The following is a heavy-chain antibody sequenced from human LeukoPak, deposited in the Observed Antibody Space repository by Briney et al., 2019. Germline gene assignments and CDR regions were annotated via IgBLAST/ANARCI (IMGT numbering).Heavy chain of an antibody. CDR1: GFTFSTYS. D-gene: IGHD2-21*02. J-gene: IGHJ4*02. CDR3: ARSSTGTAPQDY. CDR2: ISSSSTYI. V-gene: IGHV3-21*01. Sequence: PGGSLRLSCAASGFTFSTYSMNWVRQAPGKGLEWVSSISSSSTYIYYADSVKGRFTISRDNTKNSLFLQMNSLRAEDTAVYYCARSSTGTAPQDYWGQGTLVTVSS.